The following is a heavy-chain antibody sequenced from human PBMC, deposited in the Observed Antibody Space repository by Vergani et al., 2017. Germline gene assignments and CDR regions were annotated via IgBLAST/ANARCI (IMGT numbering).Heavy chain of an antibody. CDR2: IYYSGST. CDR1: GGSVSSGSYY. D-gene: IGHD5-24*01. V-gene: IGHV4-61*01. CDR3: ARDPVGREGYNWYFDL. J-gene: IGHJ2*01. Sequence: QVQLQESGPGLVKPSETLSLTCTVSGGSVSSGSYYWSWIRQPPGKGLEWIGYIYYSGSTNYNPSLKSRVTISVDTSKNQFSLKLSSVTAADTAVYYCARDPVGREGYNWYFDLWGRGTLVTVSS.